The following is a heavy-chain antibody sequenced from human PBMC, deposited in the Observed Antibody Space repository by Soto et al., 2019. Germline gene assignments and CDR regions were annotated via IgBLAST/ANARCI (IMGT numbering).Heavy chain of an antibody. CDR2: IYHSGST. V-gene: IGHV4-30-2*01. D-gene: IGHD6-25*01. Sequence: QLQLQESGSGLVKPSQTLSLTCAVSGGSISSGGHSWSWIRQPPGKGLEWIGYIYHSGSTYYNPSLKSRVTISVDRSKNQFSLKLSSVTAADTAVYYCARDRAAAAYGMDVWGQGTTVTVSS. CDR1: GGSISSGGHS. CDR3: ARDRAAAAYGMDV. J-gene: IGHJ6*02.